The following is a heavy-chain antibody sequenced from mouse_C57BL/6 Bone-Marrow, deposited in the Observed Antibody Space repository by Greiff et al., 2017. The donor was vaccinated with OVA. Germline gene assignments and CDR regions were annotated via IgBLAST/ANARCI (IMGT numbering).Heavy chain of an antibody. CDR3: ARDYGYDGTHYYAMDY. J-gene: IGHJ4*01. V-gene: IGHV1-54*01. CDR2: INPGSGGT. CDR1: GYAFTNYL. Sequence: QVQLKQSGAELVRPGTSVKVSCKASGYAFTNYLIEWVKQRPGQGLEWIGVINPGSGGTNYNEKFKGKATLTADKSSSTAYMQLSSLTSEDSAVYFCARDYGYDGTHYYAMDYWGQGTSVTVSS. D-gene: IGHD2-2*01.